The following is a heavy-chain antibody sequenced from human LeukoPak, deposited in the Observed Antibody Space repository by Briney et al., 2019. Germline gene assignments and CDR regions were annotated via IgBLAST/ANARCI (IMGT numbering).Heavy chain of an antibody. J-gene: IGHJ6*03. Sequence: GGSLRLSCAASGFTFSSYSMNWVRQAPGKGLEWVSSISSSSSYIYYADSVKGRFTISRDNAKNSLYLQMNSLRAEDTAVYYCARALGQLPSYYYMDVWGKGTTVTVSS. CDR3: ARALGQLPSYYYMDV. V-gene: IGHV3-21*01. CDR2: ISSSSSYI. D-gene: IGHD2-2*01. CDR1: GFTFSSYS.